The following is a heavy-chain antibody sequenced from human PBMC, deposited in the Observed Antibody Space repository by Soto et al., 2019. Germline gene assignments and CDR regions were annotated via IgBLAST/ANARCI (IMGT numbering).Heavy chain of an antibody. CDR2: IIPIFGTA. J-gene: IGHJ5*02. CDR3: ARVDVVVAATHHNWFNP. D-gene: IGHD2-15*01. V-gene: IGHV1-69*06. Sequence: SVKVSCKASGGTFSSYAISWVRQAPGQGLEWMGGIIPIFGTANYAQKFQGRVTITADKSTSTAYMEPSSLRSEDTAVYYCARVDVVVAATHHNWFNPWGQGTLVTVSS. CDR1: GGTFSSYA.